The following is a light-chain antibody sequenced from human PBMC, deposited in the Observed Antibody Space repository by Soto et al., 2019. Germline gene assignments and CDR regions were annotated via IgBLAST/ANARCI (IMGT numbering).Light chain of an antibody. CDR3: QSYDSRLSAYV. CDR1: RSNIGAGYD. V-gene: IGLV1-40*01. J-gene: IGLJ1*01. Sequence: QSVLTQPPSVSGAPGQRVTISCTGSRSNIGAGYDIHWYQQLPGAAPKLLIYRNSNRPSGVPDRFSGSKSGTSASLAITGLQSDDEADYYCQSYDSRLSAYVFGTGTKVTVL. CDR2: RNS.